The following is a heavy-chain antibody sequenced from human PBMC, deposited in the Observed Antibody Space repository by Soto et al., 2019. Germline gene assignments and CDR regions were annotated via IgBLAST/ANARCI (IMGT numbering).Heavy chain of an antibody. D-gene: IGHD5-18*01. J-gene: IGHJ6*02. CDR1: GGSISSSSYY. CDR3: ACIFSGGYSYGFYQYVMAV. CDR2: IFYSGST. V-gene: IGHV4-39*01. Sequence: SETLSLTCTVSGGSISSSSYYWGWIRQPPGKGLEWIGSIFYSGSTYYNPSLKSRVTISVDTSKNQFSLKLSSVTAADTAVYYCACIFSGGYSYGFYQYVMAVWAQGTTVTVSS.